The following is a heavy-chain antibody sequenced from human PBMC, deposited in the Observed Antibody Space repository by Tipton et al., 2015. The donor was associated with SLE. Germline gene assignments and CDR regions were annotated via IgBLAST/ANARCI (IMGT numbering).Heavy chain of an antibody. CDR2: LHYGGST. CDR1: GDSISSYH. Sequence: GLVKPSETLSLTCTLSGDSISSYHWSWIRQPPGRGLEWIGYLHYGGSTDYNPSLKSRVTISVDRTKNQVSLKLSSVTAADTALDYCARHGMAEDGTGYLDYWGQGTLVTVS. V-gene: IGHV4-59*08. D-gene: IGHD1-14*01. CDR3: ARHGMAEDGTGYLDY. J-gene: IGHJ4*02.